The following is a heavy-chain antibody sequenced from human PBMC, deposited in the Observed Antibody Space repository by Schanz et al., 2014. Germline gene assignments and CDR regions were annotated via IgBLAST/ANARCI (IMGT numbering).Heavy chain of an antibody. J-gene: IGHJ4*02. V-gene: IGHV3-30*18. CDR3: AKEKEEVAADGSFFDY. CDR2: ISDDGSNH. Sequence: QVQLVESGGGVVQPGRSLRLSCAASGFNFSSYGMHWVRQAPGKGLEWVAVISDDGSNHYYPDSVKGRFTISRDNSKNTVNLQMNSLRAEDTAVYYCAKEKEEVAADGSFFDYWGQGTLVNGSS. CDR1: GFNFSSYG. D-gene: IGHD6-13*01.